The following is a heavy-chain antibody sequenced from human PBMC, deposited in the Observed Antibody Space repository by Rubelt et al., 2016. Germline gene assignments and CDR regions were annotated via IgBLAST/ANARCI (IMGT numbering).Heavy chain of an antibody. J-gene: IGHJ4*02. Sequence: QLQLQESGPGLVKPSETLSLTCTVSGGSISRSSYYWGWIRQPPGKGLEWIGIIYHSGSTYYNPSLKRRITIIVDTSTNQLSLNRRFGAAADTAVYYCARVHRTAAGRAFDNWGQGILVAVSS. V-gene: IGHV4-39*07. CDR2: IYHSGST. CDR1: GGSISRSSYY. CDR3: ARVHRTAAGRAFDN. D-gene: IGHD6-13*01.